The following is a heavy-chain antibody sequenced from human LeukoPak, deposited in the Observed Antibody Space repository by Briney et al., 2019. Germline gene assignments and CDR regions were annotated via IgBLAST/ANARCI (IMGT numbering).Heavy chain of an antibody. CDR3: ARETYYYDSSGYHGIWFDP. J-gene: IGHJ5*02. CDR2: ISAYNGNT. Sequence: ASVKVSCKASGYTFTSYGISWVRQAPGQGLEWMGWISAYNGNTNYAQKLQGRVTMTTDTSTSTAYMELRSLRSDDTAVYYCARETYYYDSSGYHGIWFDPWGQGTLLTVSS. D-gene: IGHD3-22*01. CDR1: GYTFTSYG. V-gene: IGHV1-18*01.